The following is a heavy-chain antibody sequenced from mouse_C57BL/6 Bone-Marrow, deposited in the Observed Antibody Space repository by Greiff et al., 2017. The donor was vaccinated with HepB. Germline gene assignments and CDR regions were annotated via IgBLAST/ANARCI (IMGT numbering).Heavy chain of an antibody. CDR1: GYTFTSYW. D-gene: IGHD2-4*01. Sequence: VQLQQPGAELVKPGASVKLSCKASGYTFTSYWMHWVKQRPGQGLEWIGMIHPNSGSTNYNEKFKSKATLTVDKSSSTAYMQLSSLTSEDSAVYYCARSYDYDGRFAYWGQGTLVTVSA. CDR3: ARSYDYDGRFAY. V-gene: IGHV1-64*01. CDR2: IHPNSGST. J-gene: IGHJ3*01.